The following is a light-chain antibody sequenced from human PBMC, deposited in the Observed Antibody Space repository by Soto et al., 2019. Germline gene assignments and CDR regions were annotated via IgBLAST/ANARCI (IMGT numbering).Light chain of an antibody. CDR2: DVS. Sequence: QSVLTQAASGSGSPGQSITISCTGTSSDVGGYNHVSWYQQHPGKAPKLLIYDVSNRPSGISNRFSGSKSGNTASLTISGLQAEDEADYFCSSYTRSSARVFGTGTKVTVL. V-gene: IGLV2-14*01. J-gene: IGLJ1*01. CDR1: SSDVGGYNH. CDR3: SSYTRSSARV.